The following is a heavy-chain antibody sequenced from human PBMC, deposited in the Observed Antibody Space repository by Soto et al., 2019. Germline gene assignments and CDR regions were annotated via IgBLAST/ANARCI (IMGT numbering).Heavy chain of an antibody. Sequence: ASVKVSGKASGVTFSSYAISWVRQAPGQGLEWMGGIIPIFGTANYAQKFQGRVTITAEESTSTAYMELSSLRSEDTAVYYCARAPRTVANGFDYWGQGTMVTVSS. V-gene: IGHV1-69*13. CDR3: ARAPRTVANGFDY. CDR1: GVTFSSYA. J-gene: IGHJ4*02. D-gene: IGHD2-8*01. CDR2: IIPIFGTA.